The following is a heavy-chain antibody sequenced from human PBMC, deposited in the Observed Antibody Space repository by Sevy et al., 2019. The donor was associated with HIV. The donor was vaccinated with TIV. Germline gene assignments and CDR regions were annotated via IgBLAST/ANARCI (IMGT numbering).Heavy chain of an antibody. D-gene: IGHD5-18*01. CDR3: IRSRLLGYTAMVPDY. CDR2: MGSKAFAGTT. J-gene: IGHJ4*02. V-gene: IGHV3-49*04. Sequence: GESLKISCTTSGFTLGDYAMSWVRQAPGKGLEWVGFMGSKAFAGTTEYAASVKGRFTISTDDSKASAHLQMNSLRTEDTGVYYCIRSRLLGYTAMVPDYWGQGTLVTVSS. CDR1: GFTLGDYA.